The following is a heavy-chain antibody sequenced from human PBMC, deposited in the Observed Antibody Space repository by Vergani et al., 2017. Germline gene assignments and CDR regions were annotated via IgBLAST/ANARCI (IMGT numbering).Heavy chain of an antibody. CDR1: GGSISSYY. J-gene: IGHJ5*02. Sequence: QVQLQESGPGLVKSSETLSLTCTVSGGSISSYYWSWIRQPAGKGLEWIGRIYTSGSTNYNPSLKSRVTISVDTSKNQFSLKLSSVTAADTAVYYCAREASXFWSGYYMGNWFEPWGQGTLVTVSS. D-gene: IGHD3-3*01. V-gene: IGHV4-4*07. CDR2: IYTSGST. CDR3: AREASXFWSGYYMGNWFEP.